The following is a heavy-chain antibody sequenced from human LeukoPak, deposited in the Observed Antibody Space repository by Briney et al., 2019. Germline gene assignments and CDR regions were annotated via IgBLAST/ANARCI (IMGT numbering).Heavy chain of an antibody. V-gene: IGHV3-9*01. D-gene: IGHD3-9*01. CDR2: ISWDSGSK. CDR3: AEGVGPDDDIYAFDI. Sequence: GRSLRLSCAASGFTFYDYAMYWVRQAPGKGLEWVSGISWDSGSKDYADSVKGRFTISRDNAKNSLYLQTNSLKAKSTTLYYSAEGVGPDDDIYAFDIWGQGTMVTVSS. J-gene: IGHJ3*02. CDR1: GFTFYDYA.